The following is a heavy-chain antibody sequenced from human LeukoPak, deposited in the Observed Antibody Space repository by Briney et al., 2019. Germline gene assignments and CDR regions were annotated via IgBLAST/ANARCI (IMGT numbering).Heavy chain of an antibody. V-gene: IGHV1-69*01. J-gene: IGHJ4*02. CDR1: GGTFSSYA. Sequence: SVKVSCKASGGTFSSYAISWVRQAPGQGLEWMGGIIPIFGTANYAQKFQGRVTITADESTSTAYMELISLRSEDTAVYYCARWNPFSVATIYDYWGQGTLVTVSS. CDR3: ARWNPFSVATIYDY. CDR2: IIPIFGTA. D-gene: IGHD5-24*01.